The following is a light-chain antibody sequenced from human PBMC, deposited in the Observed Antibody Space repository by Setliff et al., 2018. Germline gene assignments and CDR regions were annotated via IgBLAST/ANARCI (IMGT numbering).Light chain of an antibody. CDR1: SSDVGAYDY. CDR3: YSYAGGDTYAI. V-gene: IGLV2-23*02. J-gene: IGLJ2*01. CDR2: DVN. Sequence: QSALTQPASEAGSPGQSITISCSGTSSDVGAYDYVSWYQKHPDKAPKLIIYDVNKRPSGVSNRFSGSKSVNTASLTISGLQAEDEGDYYCYSYAGGDTYAIFGGGTKVTV.